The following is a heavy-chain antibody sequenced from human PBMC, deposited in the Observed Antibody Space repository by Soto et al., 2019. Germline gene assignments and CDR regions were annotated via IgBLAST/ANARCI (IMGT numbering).Heavy chain of an antibody. V-gene: IGHV4-61*08. CDR1: GGSISSGGYS. D-gene: IGHD2-21*02. CDR2: IYYSAST. CDR3: ARHLPYCGGDCYSIDY. J-gene: IGHJ4*02. Sequence: PSETLSLTCAVSGGSISSGGYSWSWIRQPPGKGLEWIGYIYYSASTNYSPSLKSRVTISVDTSKNQFSLNLSSVTAADTAVYYCARHLPYCGGDCYSIDYWGQGTLVTVSS.